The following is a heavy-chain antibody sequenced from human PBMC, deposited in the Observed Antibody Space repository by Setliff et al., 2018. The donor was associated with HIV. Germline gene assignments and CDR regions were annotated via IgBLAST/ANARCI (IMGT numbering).Heavy chain of an antibody. CDR3: ARDPGITAAGTEYFDS. CDR1: GGSISSGSYY. Sequence: SSETLSLTCTVSGGSISSGSYYWTWIRQPAGKGLEWIGHIYTGGTTNYNPSLKSRVSISADMSKNHFSLNLSSVTAADTAVYYCARDPGITAAGTEYFDSWGQGILVTVSS. CDR2: IYTGGTT. V-gene: IGHV4-61*09. D-gene: IGHD6-13*01. J-gene: IGHJ4*02.